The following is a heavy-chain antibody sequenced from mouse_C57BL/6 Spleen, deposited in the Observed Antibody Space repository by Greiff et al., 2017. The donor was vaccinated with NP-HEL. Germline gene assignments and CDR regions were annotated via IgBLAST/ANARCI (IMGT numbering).Heavy chain of an antibody. CDR3: ARRGLYYDYDWFAY. D-gene: IGHD2-4*01. J-gene: IGHJ3*01. Sequence: QVQLQQPGAELVKPGASVKLSCKASGYTFTSYWMHWVKQRPGQGLEWIGMIHPNSGSTNYNEKFKSKATLTVDKSSSTAYMQLSSLTSEDSAVYYCARRGLYYDYDWFAYWGQGTLVTVSA. V-gene: IGHV1-64*01. CDR2: IHPNSGST. CDR1: GYTFTSYW.